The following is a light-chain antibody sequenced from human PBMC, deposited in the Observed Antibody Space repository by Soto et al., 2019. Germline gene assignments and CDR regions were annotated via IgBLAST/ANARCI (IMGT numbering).Light chain of an antibody. CDR3: QQRRNWPRLA. J-gene: IGKJ4*01. CDR1: QSVSSN. CDR2: GAS. Sequence: EIVLTQSPGTLSLSPGQRATLSFSASQSVSSNLAWHQQKPGQAPRLLIYGASTRATGIPARFSGSGSGTEFTLTISSLQSEDFAVYYCQQRRNWPRLAFGGGTKVDIK. V-gene: IGKV3-15*01.